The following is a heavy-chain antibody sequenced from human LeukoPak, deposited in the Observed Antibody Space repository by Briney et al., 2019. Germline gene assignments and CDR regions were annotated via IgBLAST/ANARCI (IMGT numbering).Heavy chain of an antibody. J-gene: IGHJ4*02. CDR3: ARDKVPGDY. CDR1: GGSISSSY. CDR2: IYYSGPT. Sequence: SDTLSLTCTVSGGSISSSYWNWIRQPPGKGLEWIGYIYYSGPTAYNPSLKSRVTISVDTSKNQFSLKLRSVTAADTAVYYCARDKVPGDYWGRGTLVTVSS. V-gene: IGHV4-59*01. D-gene: IGHD1-1*01.